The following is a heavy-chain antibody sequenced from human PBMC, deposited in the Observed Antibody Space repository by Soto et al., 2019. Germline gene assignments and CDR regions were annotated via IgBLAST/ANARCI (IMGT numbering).Heavy chain of an antibody. CDR2: ISSSSSYI. CDR3: ARDVLYSSSWYYYYGMDV. Sequence: GGSLRLSCAASGFTFISYSMNWVRQAPGKGLEWVSSISSSSSYIYYADSVKGRFTISRDNAKNSLYLQMNSLRAEDTAVYYCARDVLYSSSWYYYYGMDVWGQGTTVTVSS. D-gene: IGHD6-13*01. CDR1: GFTFISYS. J-gene: IGHJ6*02. V-gene: IGHV3-21*01.